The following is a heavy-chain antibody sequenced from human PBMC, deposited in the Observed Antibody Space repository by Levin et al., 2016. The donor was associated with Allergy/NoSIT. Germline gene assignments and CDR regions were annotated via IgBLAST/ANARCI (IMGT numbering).Heavy chain of an antibody. J-gene: IGHJ6*02. Sequence: WVRQAPGQGLEWMGGIIPIFATANYAQKFQGRVTVTADKSTTTAYMELSSLTSEDTAVYYCARDVRRGAFTMDRGVDYGMDVWGQGTTVTVSS. D-gene: IGHD3-10*01. V-gene: IGHV1-69*06. CDR2: IIPIFATA. CDR3: ARDVRRGAFTMDRGVDYGMDV.